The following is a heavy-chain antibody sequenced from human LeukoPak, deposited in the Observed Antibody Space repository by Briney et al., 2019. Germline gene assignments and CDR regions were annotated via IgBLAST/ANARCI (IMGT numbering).Heavy chain of an antibody. CDR1: GFTFSSYS. CDR3: ARDHVRDYGEYVVFGDWFDP. J-gene: IGHJ5*02. CDR2: ISSSSSYI. Sequence: GGSLRLSCAASGFTFSSYSMNWVRQAPGKGLEWVSSISSSSSYIYYADSVKGRFTISRDNAKNSLYLQMNSLRAEDTAVYYCARDHVRDYGEYVVFGDWFDPWGQGTLVTVSS. V-gene: IGHV3-21*01. D-gene: IGHD4-17*01.